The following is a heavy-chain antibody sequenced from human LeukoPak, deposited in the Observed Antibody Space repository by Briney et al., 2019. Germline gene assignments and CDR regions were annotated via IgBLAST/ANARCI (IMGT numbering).Heavy chain of an antibody. V-gene: IGHV3-7*01. J-gene: IGHJ4*02. D-gene: IGHD6-13*01. CDR1: GFTFSSFW. CDR3: ARDSSSWFSLGY. Sequence: GGSLRLSCAASGFTFSSFWMSWVRQAPGKGLEWVANINEDGSEKYYVDSVKGRFTISRDNAKNLLFLQMNSLRAEDTAVYYCARDSSSWFSLGYWGQGSLVTVSS. CDR2: INEDGSEK.